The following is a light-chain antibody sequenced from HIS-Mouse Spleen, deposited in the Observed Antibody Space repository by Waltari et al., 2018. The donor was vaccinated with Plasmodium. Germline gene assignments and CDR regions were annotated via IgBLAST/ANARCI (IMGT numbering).Light chain of an antibody. V-gene: IGLV3-10*01. Sequence: SYELTQPPSVSVPPGPTASLTSSGDKLGDKYSYWYQPKSGQAPVLVIQEDSKRPSGIPERFSGSSSGTMATLTISGAQVEDEADYYCYSTDSSGNHRVFGGGTKLTVL. J-gene: IGLJ3*02. CDR3: YSTDSSGNHRV. CDR1: KLGDKY. CDR2: EDS.